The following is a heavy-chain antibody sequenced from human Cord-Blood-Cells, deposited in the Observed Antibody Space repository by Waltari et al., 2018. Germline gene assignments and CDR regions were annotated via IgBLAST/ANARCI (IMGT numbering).Heavy chain of an antibody. CDR2: IYYSGST. D-gene: IGHD2-15*01. Sequence: QLQLQESGPGLVKPSETLSLTCTVSGGSISSSSYYWGWIRQPPGKGLEWIGSIYYSGSTYYNPSLKSRVTISVDTSKNQFSLKRSSVTAADTAVYYCARCTVASYWYFDLWGRGTLVTVSS. J-gene: IGHJ2*01. CDR1: GGSISSSSYY. V-gene: IGHV4-39*01. CDR3: ARCTVASYWYFDL.